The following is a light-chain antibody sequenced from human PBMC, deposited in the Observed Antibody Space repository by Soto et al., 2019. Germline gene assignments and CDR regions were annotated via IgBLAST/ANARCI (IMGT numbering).Light chain of an antibody. V-gene: IGKV1-39*01. CDR1: QNIRNY. J-gene: IGKJ2*01. Sequence: DIQMTQSPSSLSASVGYRVTITCRASQNIRNYLNWYQQTPGNAPKLLIYAAYSLQTGVPSRFSGSGSGADFTLTISSLQPEDFATYFCQQSSSTPYTFGQGTKLEIK. CDR2: AAY. CDR3: QQSSSTPYT.